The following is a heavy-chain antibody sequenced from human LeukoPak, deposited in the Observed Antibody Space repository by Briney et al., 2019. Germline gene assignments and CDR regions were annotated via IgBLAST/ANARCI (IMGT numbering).Heavy chain of an antibody. CDR3: ARTLKEGRQLVDDAFDI. V-gene: IGHV4-59*12. CDR1: GGSISSYY. J-gene: IGHJ3*02. D-gene: IGHD6-6*01. CDR2: IYYSGST. Sequence: PSETLSLTCTVSGGSISSYYWSWIRQPSGKGLGWIGYIYYSGSTYYNPSLKSRVTISVDTSKNQFSLKLSSVTAADTAVYYCARTLKEGRQLVDDAFDIWGQGTMVIVSS.